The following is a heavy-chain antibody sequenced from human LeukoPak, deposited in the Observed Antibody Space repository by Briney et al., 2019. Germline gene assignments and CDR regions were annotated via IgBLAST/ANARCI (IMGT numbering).Heavy chain of an antibody. D-gene: IGHD4-11*01. V-gene: IGHV1-2*02. J-gene: IGHJ6*03. CDR1: GYTFTGYF. CDR3: ARGGLPFYYYHMDV. CDR2: INPNSGGT. Sequence: GASVKVSCKASGYTFTGYFIHWVRQAPGQGLEWMGWINPNSGGTNYSQKFQGRVTMTRDTSISTAYMELSRLRSDDTAVYYCARGGLPFYYYHMDVWGKGTTVAISS.